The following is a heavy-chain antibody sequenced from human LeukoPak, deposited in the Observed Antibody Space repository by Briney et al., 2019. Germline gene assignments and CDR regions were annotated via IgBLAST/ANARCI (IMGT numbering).Heavy chain of an antibody. D-gene: IGHD2-15*01. CDR2: ISSSGSTI. CDR3: ARVAFNPLLDIVVVVAATRGAFDI. CDR1: GFTFSSYE. Sequence: TGGSLRLSCAASGFTFSSYEMNWVRQAPGKGLEGVSYISSSGSTIYYADSVKGRFTISRDNAKNSLYLQMNSLRAEDTAVYYCARVAFNPLLDIVVVVAATRGAFDIWGQGTMVTVSS. J-gene: IGHJ3*02. V-gene: IGHV3-48*03.